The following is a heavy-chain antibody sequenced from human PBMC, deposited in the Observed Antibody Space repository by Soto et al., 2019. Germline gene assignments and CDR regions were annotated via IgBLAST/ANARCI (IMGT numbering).Heavy chain of an antibody. V-gene: IGHV3-11*05. J-gene: IGHJ4*02. CDR1: GFTFSDYY. D-gene: IGHD6-19*01. CDR3: ARTLAVAAPFDY. Sequence: QVQLVESGGGLVKPGGSLRLSCAASGFTFSDYYMSWIRQAPGKGLEWISYISSSSTYTNYADSVKGRFTISRDNAQNSLYLQMNSLRAEDTAVYYCARTLAVAAPFDYWGQGTLVTVSS. CDR2: ISSSSTYT.